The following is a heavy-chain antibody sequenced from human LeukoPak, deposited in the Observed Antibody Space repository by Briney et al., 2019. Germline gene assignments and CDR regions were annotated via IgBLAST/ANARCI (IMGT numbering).Heavy chain of an antibody. J-gene: IGHJ4*02. CDR1: GFTFSNFW. D-gene: IGHD5-12*01. CDR3: ARDSGYNAFDY. CDR2: INSDGSDT. V-gene: IGHV3-74*01. Sequence: GGSLRLSCAASGFTFSNFWMHWVCQAPGKGLVWVSRINSDGSDTSYADSVKGRLTISRDNAKNTLYLQMNSLRAEDTAMYYCARDSGYNAFDYWGQGTLVTVSS.